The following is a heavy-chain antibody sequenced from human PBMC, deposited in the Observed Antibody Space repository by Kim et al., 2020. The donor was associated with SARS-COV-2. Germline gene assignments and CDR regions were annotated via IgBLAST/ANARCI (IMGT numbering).Heavy chain of an antibody. Sequence: LETLSLTCAVSGGSISSTTWWSWVRQPPGKGLEWVGDIFLTGSTNYNPSLKSRVTISVDKSKNQFSLRLSSVTAADTAVYYCARLGSDGETFFDYWGQGLLVTVSS. CDR1: GGSISSTTW. CDR2: IFLTGST. D-gene: IGHD4-17*01. J-gene: IGHJ4*02. CDR3: ARLGSDGETFFDY. V-gene: IGHV4-4*02.